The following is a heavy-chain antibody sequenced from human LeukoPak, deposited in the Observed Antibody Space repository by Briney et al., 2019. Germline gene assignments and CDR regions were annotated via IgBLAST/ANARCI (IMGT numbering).Heavy chain of an antibody. CDR1: VYSFTSAL. J-gene: IGHJ4*02. CDR2: SSPGDSEI. CDR3: ARCLYCSGGSCRFDY. Sequence: GEPLQFSCEASVYSFTSALIGGVRQIPTKGLEWMGISSPGDSEIRYSPSFQSQVTISADKSITTAYLQWSSLKASDTAIYYCARCLYCSGGSCRFDYWRRGALVTVCS. D-gene: IGHD2-15*01. V-gene: IGHV5-51*01.